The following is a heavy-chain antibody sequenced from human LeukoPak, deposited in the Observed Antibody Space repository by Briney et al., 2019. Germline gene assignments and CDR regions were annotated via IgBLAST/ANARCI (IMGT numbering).Heavy chain of an antibody. J-gene: IGHJ3*02. CDR1: GGSISSSSYY. Sequence: SETLSLTCTVSGGSISSSSYYWGWIRQPPGKGLEWIGSIYYSGSTYYNPSLKSRVTISVDTSKNQFSLKLSSVTAADTAVYYCARLFITLNAFGIWGQGTMVTVSS. D-gene: IGHD3-10*01. CDR2: IYYSGST. V-gene: IGHV4-39*01. CDR3: ARLFITLNAFGI.